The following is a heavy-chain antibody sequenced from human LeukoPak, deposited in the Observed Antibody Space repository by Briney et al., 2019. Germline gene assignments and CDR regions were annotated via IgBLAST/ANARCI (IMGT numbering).Heavy chain of an antibody. CDR2: IRSKAYGGTT. CDR1: GLTFSSYT. Sequence: TGGSLRLSCAASGLTFSSYTMHWVRQAPGKGLEWVGFIRSKAYGGTTEYAASVKGRFTISRDDSKSIAYLQMNSLKTEDTAVYYCTRSSEWELLGYFDYWGQGTLVTVSS. CDR3: TRSSEWELLGYFDY. V-gene: IGHV3-49*04. J-gene: IGHJ4*02. D-gene: IGHD1-26*01.